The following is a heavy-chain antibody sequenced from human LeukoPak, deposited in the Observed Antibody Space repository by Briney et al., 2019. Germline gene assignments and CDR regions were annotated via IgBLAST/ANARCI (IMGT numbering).Heavy chain of an antibody. CDR2: ISSSGSTI. D-gene: IGHD6-13*01. CDR1: GFTFSSYE. V-gene: IGHV3-48*03. CDR3: ARGSGAAAVLWFDP. Sequence: GGSLRLSCAASGFTFSSYEMNWVRQAPGKGLEWVSYISSSGSTIYYADSVKGRFTISRDNAKNSLYLQMNSLRAEDTAVYYCARGSGAAAVLWFDPWGQGTLVTVSS. J-gene: IGHJ5*02.